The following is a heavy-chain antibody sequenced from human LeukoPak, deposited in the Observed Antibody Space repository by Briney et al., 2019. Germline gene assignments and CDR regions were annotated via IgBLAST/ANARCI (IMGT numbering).Heavy chain of an antibody. CDR3: ARVGIAAAGTRVYFQH. D-gene: IGHD6-13*01. CDR1: GFTFSSYA. CDR2: ISYDGSNK. J-gene: IGHJ1*01. Sequence: GRSLSLSCAASGFTFSSYAMHWVRQAPGKGLEWVAVISYDGSNKYYADSVKGRFTISRDNSKNTLYLQMNSLRAEDTAVYYCARVGIAAAGTRVYFQHWGQGTLVTVSS. V-gene: IGHV3-30*04.